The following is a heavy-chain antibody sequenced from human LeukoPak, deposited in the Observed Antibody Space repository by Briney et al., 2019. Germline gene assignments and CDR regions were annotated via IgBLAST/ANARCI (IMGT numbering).Heavy chain of an antibody. CDR2: IRSKAYGGTT. CDR1: GFTFGDYA. CDR3: TRLEQQLDAGY. J-gene: IGHJ4*02. Sequence: PGRSLRLSCTASGFTFGDYAMSWFRQAPGKGLEWVGFIRSKAYGGTTEYAASVKGRFTISRGDSKSIAYLQMNSLKTEDTAVYYCTRLEQQLDAGYWGQGTLVTVSS. D-gene: IGHD6-13*01. V-gene: IGHV3-49*03.